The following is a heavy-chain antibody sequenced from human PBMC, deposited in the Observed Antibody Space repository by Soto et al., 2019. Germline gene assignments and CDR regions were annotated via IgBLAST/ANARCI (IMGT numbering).Heavy chain of an antibody. CDR1: GYRFANYW. J-gene: IGHJ5*02. V-gene: IGHV5-51*01. D-gene: IGHD6-13*01. CDR2: IYPGDSDA. CDR3: ARPNVAAVARSYFDP. Sequence: PGEYLKISCQGSGYRFANYWIAWVRQMPGKGLEWMGIIYPGDSDARYSPSFQGHVTISADRSINTVYLQWDSLQASDSAMYYCARPNVAAVARSYFDPWGQGTLVTVSS.